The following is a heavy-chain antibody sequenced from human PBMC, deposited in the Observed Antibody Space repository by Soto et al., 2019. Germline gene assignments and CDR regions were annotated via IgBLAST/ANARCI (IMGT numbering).Heavy chain of an antibody. V-gene: IGHV1-18*01. CDR2: ISAYNGNT. J-gene: IGHJ3*02. CDR3: ARVDPNYYDSSGYVLGAFDI. D-gene: IGHD3-22*01. CDR1: GYTFTSYG. Sequence: ASVKVSCKASGYTFTSYGISWVRQAPGQGLEWMGWISAYNGNTNYAQKLQGRVTMTTDTSTSTAYMELRSLRSDDTAVYYCARVDPNYYDSSGYVLGAFDIWGQGTMVTVSS.